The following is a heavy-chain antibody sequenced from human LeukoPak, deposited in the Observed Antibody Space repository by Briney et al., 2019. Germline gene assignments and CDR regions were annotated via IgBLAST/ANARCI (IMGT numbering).Heavy chain of an antibody. CDR2: IYFDTKNI. Sequence: GRSLRLSCAASGFSFSSYGLPWVRQAPGKGLEWVAVIYFDTKNIHYADSVKGRFTVSRDDSKNTLYLQMNSLRAEDTAVYYCARESCLNAVCYTGEGAFDIWGQGTMVTVSS. J-gene: IGHJ3*02. CDR1: GFSFSSYG. V-gene: IGHV3-33*01. D-gene: IGHD2-8*01. CDR3: ARESCLNAVCYTGEGAFDI.